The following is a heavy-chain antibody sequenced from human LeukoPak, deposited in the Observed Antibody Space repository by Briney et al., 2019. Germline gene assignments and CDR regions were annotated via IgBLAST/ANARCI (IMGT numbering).Heavy chain of an antibody. V-gene: IGHV4-30-2*01. Sequence: SQTLSLTCAVSGGSISSGGYSWSWIRQPPGEGLEWIGYIYHSGSTYYNPSLKSRVTISVDRSKNQFSLKLSSVTAADTAVYYCARGTRQVVTAIWYFDLWGRGTLVTVSS. CDR1: GGSISSGGYS. J-gene: IGHJ2*01. CDR3: ARGTRQVVTAIWYFDL. CDR2: IYHSGST. D-gene: IGHD2-21*02.